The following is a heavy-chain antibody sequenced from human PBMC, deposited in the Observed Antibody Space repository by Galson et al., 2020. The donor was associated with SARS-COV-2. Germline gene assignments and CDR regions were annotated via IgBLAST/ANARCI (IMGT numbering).Heavy chain of an antibody. CDR1: GFNFNNYG. CDR2: ISYEGSKK. V-gene: IGHV3-30*18. Sequence: GESLKISCTASGFNFNNYGMHWVRQAPGKGLEWVAFISYEGSKKYYEDSLKGRFTIPRDASTNTLYLQMNSLRADETALYYCAKVAQIFMIAVGGGYFDYWGQGTLVTVSS. CDR3: AKVAQIFMIAVGGGYFDY. J-gene: IGHJ4*02. D-gene: IGHD3-16*01.